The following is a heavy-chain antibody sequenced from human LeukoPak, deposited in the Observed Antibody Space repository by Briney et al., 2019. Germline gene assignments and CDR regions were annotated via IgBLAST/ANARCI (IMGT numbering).Heavy chain of an antibody. CDR2: IYSGGDT. Sequence: PGGSLRLCCAASGIMVSSNYMSWVRQAPGKGLEWVSVIYSGGDTYYADSAKGRFTISRDNSQNTLYLQMNSLRAEDTAVYYCVRYNFYGGTPFDCWGQGTLVTVSS. CDR3: VRYNFYGGTPFDC. D-gene: IGHD4-23*01. V-gene: IGHV3-66*01. J-gene: IGHJ4*02. CDR1: GIMVSSNY.